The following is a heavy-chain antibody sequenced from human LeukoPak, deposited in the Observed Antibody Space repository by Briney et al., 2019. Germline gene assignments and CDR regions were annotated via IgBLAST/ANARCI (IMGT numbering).Heavy chain of an antibody. Sequence: GGSLRLSCAASVFTFSTYAMNWVRQAPGKGLEWVSSISSSSNYIYYADSVEGRFTISRDNAKNSVFLQMNSLRAEDTAVYYCAREGRLRSFDYWGQGTLVTVSS. V-gene: IGHV3-21*01. CDR2: ISSSSNYI. CDR1: VFTFSTYA. J-gene: IGHJ4*02. D-gene: IGHD6-25*01. CDR3: AREGRLRSFDY.